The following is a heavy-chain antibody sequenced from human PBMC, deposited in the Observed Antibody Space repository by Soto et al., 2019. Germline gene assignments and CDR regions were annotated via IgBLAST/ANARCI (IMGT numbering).Heavy chain of an antibody. CDR3: ARDNGRAAAGNWFDP. J-gene: IGHJ5*02. CDR2: IYHSGST. D-gene: IGHD6-25*01. CDR1: GGSISGRNW. Sequence: SETLSLTCAVSGGSISGRNWSCWVRHPPGKGLKWIGEIYHSGSTNYNPSLKSRVTISVDKSKNQFSLKLSSVTAADTAVYYCARDNGRAAAGNWFDPWGQGTLVTVSS. V-gene: IGHV4-4*02.